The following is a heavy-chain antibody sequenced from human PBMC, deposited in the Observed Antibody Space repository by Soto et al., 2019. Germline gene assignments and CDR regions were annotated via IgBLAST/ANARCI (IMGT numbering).Heavy chain of an antibody. V-gene: IGHV4-30-2*01. D-gene: IGHD3-22*01. Sequence: QLQLQESGSGLVKPSQTLSLTCAVSGGSISSGGYSWSWIRQPPGKGLEWIGYIYHSGSTYYNPSLKSRVTISVDRSKNQFSLKLSSVTAADTAVYYCATYRTYYYDCNWFDPWGQGTLVTVSS. J-gene: IGHJ5*02. CDR1: GGSISSGGYS. CDR3: ATYRTYYYDCNWFDP. CDR2: IYHSGST.